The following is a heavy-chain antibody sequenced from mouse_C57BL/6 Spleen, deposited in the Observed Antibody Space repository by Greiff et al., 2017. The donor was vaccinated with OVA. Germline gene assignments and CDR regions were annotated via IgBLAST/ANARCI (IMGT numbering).Heavy chain of an antibody. J-gene: IGHJ4*01. V-gene: IGHV1-26*01. D-gene: IGHD1-1*01. CDR2: INPNNGGT. Sequence: EVQLQQSGPELVKPGASVKISCKASGYTFTDYYMNWVKQSHGKSLEWIGDINPNNGGTSYNQKFKGKATLTVDKSSSTAYMELRSLTSEDSAVYYCARSGFTTTYAMDYWGQGTSVTVSS. CDR1: GYTFTDYY. CDR3: ARSGFTTTYAMDY.